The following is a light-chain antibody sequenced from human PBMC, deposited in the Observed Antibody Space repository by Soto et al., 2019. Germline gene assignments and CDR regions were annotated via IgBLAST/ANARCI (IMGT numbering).Light chain of an antibody. CDR2: GVS. J-gene: IGLJ3*02. CDR1: SIDVGGYNY. Sequence: QSALTQPRSVSGSPGQSVTISCTGTSIDVGGYNYFSWYQQHPVKAPKLMIYGVSKWSSWVPDRFSGSKSGNTASLTISGIQAEYEADYYCCSYAGNSLWVFGGGSKLAVL. V-gene: IGLV2-11*01. CDR3: CSYAGNSLWV.